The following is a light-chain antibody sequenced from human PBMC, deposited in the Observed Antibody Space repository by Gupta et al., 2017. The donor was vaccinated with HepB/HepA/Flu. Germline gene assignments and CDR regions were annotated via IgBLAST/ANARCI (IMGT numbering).Light chain of an antibody. Sequence: QSVLMQPPSVSGAPGQRVTISCTVSSSNIGAGYELHWYQQLPGAAPKLVIFNHNNRPSGVPDRFSASTSGTSASLAITGLQAEDEADYFCQSYDNSLSGVIFGGGTKLTVL. CDR1: SSNIGAGYE. CDR3: QSYDNSLSGVI. V-gene: IGLV1-40*01. CDR2: NHN. J-gene: IGLJ2*01.